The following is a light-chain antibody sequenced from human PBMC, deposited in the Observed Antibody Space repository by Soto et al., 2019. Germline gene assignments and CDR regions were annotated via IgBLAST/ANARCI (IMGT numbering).Light chain of an antibody. CDR2: DTS. V-gene: IGLV7-46*01. CDR3: LLSYSGARPYV. Sequence: VVTQEPSLTVSPGGTVTLTCGSSTGAVTSGHYPYWFQQKPGQAPRTRIYDTSNKHSWTPARFSGSLLGGKAALTLSGAQPEDEAEYYCLLSYSGARPYVFGTGTKVTVL. CDR1: TGAVTSGHY. J-gene: IGLJ1*01.